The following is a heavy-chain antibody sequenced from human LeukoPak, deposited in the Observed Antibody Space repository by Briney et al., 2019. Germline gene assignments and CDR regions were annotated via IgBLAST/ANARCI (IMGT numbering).Heavy chain of an antibody. J-gene: IGHJ5*02. CDR3: ARARRVAGKRFDP. D-gene: IGHD6-19*01. CDR2: INTNTGNP. V-gene: IGHV7-4-1*02. Sequence: GASVKVSCKASGYSFTSNVISWVRQAPGQGLEWMGWINTNTGNPTYAQGFTGRFVFSLDTSVSTAYLQISSLKAEDTAVCYCARARRVAGKRFDPWGQGTLVTVSS. CDR1: GYSFTSNV.